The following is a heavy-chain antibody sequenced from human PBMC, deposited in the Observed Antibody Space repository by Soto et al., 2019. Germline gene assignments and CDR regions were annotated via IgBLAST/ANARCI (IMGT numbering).Heavy chain of an antibody. D-gene: IGHD3-10*01. J-gene: IGHJ4*02. V-gene: IGHV4-34*01. CDR2: INLSGTV. CDR1: GGAFNGYY. CDR3: ARAGAALVRGSIGGFDY. Sequence: QVHLQQWGAGLLKPSETLSLTCAVNGGAFNGYYWTWIRQSPGKGRQWIGEINLSGTVDYNPSLNSRVTFSIDTSKKQFSLTLTSVTAAHTAVYYCARAGAALVRGSIGGFDYWGQGTLLTGSS.